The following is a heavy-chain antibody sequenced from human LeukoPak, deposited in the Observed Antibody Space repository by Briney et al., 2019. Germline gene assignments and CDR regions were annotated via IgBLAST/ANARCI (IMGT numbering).Heavy chain of an antibody. CDR3: AKDNVAAAGRYFDY. Sequence: GGSLRLSCAASGFTFSIYGMHCVRPAPGKGLEWVALISYDGSNKYFADSVKGRFTISRDNSKNTLYLQMHSRRAEDTTVYYCAKDNVAAAGRYFDYWGQGTLVTVSS. D-gene: IGHD6-13*01. CDR1: GFTFSIYG. V-gene: IGHV3-30*18. J-gene: IGHJ4*02. CDR2: ISYDGSNK.